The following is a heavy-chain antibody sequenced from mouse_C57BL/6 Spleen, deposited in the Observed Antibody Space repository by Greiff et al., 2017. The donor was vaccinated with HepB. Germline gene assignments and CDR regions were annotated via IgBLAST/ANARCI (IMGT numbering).Heavy chain of an antibody. Sequence: VQLQQSGAELAKPGASVKLSCKASGYTFTSYWMHWVKQRPGQGLEWIGYINPSSGYTKYNQKFKDKATLTADTSSSPAYMQLSILTYEDSAVYYCARSHIVGAMDYWGQGTSVTVSS. V-gene: IGHV1-7*01. CDR3: ARSHIVGAMDY. D-gene: IGHD2-5*01. CDR1: GYTFTSYW. CDR2: INPSSGYT. J-gene: IGHJ4*01.